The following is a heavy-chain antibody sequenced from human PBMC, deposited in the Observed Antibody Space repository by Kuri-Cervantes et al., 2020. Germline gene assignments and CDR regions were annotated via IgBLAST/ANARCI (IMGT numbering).Heavy chain of an antibody. V-gene: IGHV3-74*01. Sequence: GESLKISCAASGFTFDDYAMHWVRQAPGKGLVWVSRINSDGSSTTYADSVKGRFTISRDNAKNTLYLQMNSLRADDTAVYYCAREQVAGNPNDAFDIWGQGTMVTVSS. J-gene: IGHJ3*02. CDR1: GFTFDDYA. D-gene: IGHD6-19*01. CDR3: AREQVAGNPNDAFDI. CDR2: INSDGSST.